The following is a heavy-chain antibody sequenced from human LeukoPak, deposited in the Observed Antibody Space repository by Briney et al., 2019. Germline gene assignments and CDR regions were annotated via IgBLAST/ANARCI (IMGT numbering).Heavy chain of an antibody. CDR2: ISGSGGRT. V-gene: IGHV3-23*01. Sequence: GGSLRLSCAASGITVSSYAMTWVRQAPGKGLEWVSSISGSGGRTLYADSVKGRFTISRDNFKNTLYPQMNSLRAEDTAVYHCAKDPNGDYIGAFDMWGQGTMVTVSS. CDR3: AKDPNGDYIGAFDM. CDR1: GITVSSYA. J-gene: IGHJ3*02. D-gene: IGHD4-17*01.